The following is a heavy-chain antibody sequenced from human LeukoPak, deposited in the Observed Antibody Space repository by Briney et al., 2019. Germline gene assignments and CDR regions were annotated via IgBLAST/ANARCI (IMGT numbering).Heavy chain of an antibody. V-gene: IGHV3-21*01. D-gene: IGHD3-22*01. Sequence: PGGSLRLSCAASGFTVSSNYMSWVRQAPGKGLEWVSSISSSSSYIYYADSVKGRFTISRDNAKNSLYLQMNSLRAEDTAVYYCARDRSYYDSSGYYYVDYWGQGTLVTVSS. J-gene: IGHJ4*02. CDR2: ISSSSSYI. CDR3: ARDRSYYDSSGYYYVDY. CDR1: GFTVSSNY.